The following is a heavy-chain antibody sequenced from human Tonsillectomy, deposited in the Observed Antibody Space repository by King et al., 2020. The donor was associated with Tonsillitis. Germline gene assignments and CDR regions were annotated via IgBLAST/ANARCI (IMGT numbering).Heavy chain of an antibody. V-gene: IGHV1-69*01. Sequence: AQLVQSGAEVKKPGSSVKVSCKASGGTFSSYAISWVRQAPGQGLEWMGGIIPIFGTANYAQKFQGRVTITADESTSTAYMELSSLRSEDTAVYYCARVSGKRGYDSSGYLDYWGQGTLVTVSS. CDR1: GGTFSSYA. D-gene: IGHD3-22*01. CDR3: ARVSGKRGYDSSGYLDY. J-gene: IGHJ4*02. CDR2: IIPIFGTA.